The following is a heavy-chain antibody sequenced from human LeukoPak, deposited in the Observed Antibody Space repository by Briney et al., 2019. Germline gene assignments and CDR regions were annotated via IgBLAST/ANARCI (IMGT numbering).Heavy chain of an antibody. D-gene: IGHD5-18*01. Sequence: TLSLTCTVSGGFISGSGHYWTWTRQHPGEGLEWLGFIHPGGSIYYNPSLSGRLIISADTSKNQMSLKLSSATAADTAVYYCSTGGDTAKGGDSWGQGTLVTVSS. J-gene: IGHJ4*02. CDR1: GGFISGSGHY. V-gene: IGHV4-31*03. CDR3: STGGDTAKGGDS. CDR2: IHPGGSI.